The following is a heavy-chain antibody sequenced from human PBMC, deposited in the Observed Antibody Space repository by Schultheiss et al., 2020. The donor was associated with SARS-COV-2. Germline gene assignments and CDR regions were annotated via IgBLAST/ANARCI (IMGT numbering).Heavy chain of an antibody. V-gene: IGHV4-39*01. J-gene: IGHJ4*02. CDR3: ARHGLSGGRQFDY. CDR2: IYYSGST. D-gene: IGHD2-15*01. CDR1: GGSISSSSYY. Sequence: GSLRLSCTVSGGSISSSSYYWGWIRQPPGKGLEWIGSIYYSGSTYYNPSLKSRVTISVDTSKNQFSLKLSSVTGADTAVFYCARHGLSGGRQFDYWGQGTLVTVSS.